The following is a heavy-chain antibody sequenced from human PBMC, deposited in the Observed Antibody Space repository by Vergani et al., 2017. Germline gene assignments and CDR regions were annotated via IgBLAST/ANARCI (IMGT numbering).Heavy chain of an antibody. V-gene: IGHV4-39*01. CDR3: ARHSTVEWLVKLGWIDP. J-gene: IGHJ5*02. D-gene: IGHD6-19*01. CDR1: GASICSSYYY. Sequence: QLQLQESCPGLVKPSATLSLICSVSGASICSSYYYWGWIRQPPGKGLEWIASIYYSWSTYYNPSLKSRVTISVETSKNQFSLKLSSVTAADTAVYFCARHSTVEWLVKLGWIDPWGQGILVTVSS. CDR2: IYYSWST.